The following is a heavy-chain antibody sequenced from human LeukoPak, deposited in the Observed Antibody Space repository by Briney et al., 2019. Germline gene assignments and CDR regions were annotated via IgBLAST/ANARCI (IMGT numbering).Heavy chain of an antibody. CDR2: IYYSGST. D-gene: IGHD3-16*01. J-gene: IGHJ6*02. Sequence: SETLSLTCTVSGGSISSYYWSWIRQPPGKGLEWIGYIYYSGSTNYNPSPKSRITISVDTSKNQFSLKLSSVTAADTAVYYCARDGGPTGTPGFKCYYYGMDVWGQGTTVTVSS. V-gene: IGHV4-59*01. CDR1: GGSISSYY. CDR3: ARDGGPTGTPGFKCYYYGMDV.